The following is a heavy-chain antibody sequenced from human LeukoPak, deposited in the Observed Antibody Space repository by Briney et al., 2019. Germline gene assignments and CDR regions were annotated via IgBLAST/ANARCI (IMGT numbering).Heavy chain of an antibody. CDR2: ISSSSSYI. D-gene: IGHD2-2*02. CDR1: GFTFSSYS. V-gene: IGHV3-21*01. Sequence: GGSLRLSCAASGFTFSSYSMNWVRQAPGKGLEWVSSISSSSSYIYYADPVKGRFTISRDNAKNSLYLQMNSLRAEDTAVYYCARDWCSSTSCYNFDYWGQGTLVTVSS. CDR3: ARDWCSSTSCYNFDY. J-gene: IGHJ4*02.